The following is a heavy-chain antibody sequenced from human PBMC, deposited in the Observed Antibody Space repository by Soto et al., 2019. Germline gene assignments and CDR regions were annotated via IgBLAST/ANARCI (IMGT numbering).Heavy chain of an antibody. V-gene: IGHV3-23*01. D-gene: IGHD6-19*01. CDR3: ARRRPAVAGTGEDWFDP. CDR2: ISSSGGTT. J-gene: IGHJ5*02. Sequence: GGSLRLSCAASGFTFSSYAMTWVRQTPGKGLEWVSTISSSGGTTYYADSVKGQVTISADKSISTAYLQWSSLKASDTAMYYCARRRPAVAGTGEDWFDPWGQGTLVTVSS. CDR1: GFTFSSYA.